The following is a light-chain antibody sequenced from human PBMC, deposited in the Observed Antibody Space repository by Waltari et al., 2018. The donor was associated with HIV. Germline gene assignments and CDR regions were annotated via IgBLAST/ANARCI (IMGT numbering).Light chain of an antibody. CDR1: ALIQLY. CDR3: QSAGSSGLYRV. J-gene: IGLJ3*02. CDR2: KDT. Sequence: SSELTQPPSLSVSPGQPARITCSGHALIQLYAYWYQQKPGQAPVLMIFKDTERPSGIPERFAGSSSGATVALTINGVRAEDEADYYCQSAGSSGLYRVFGGGTKLTI. V-gene: IGLV3-25*03.